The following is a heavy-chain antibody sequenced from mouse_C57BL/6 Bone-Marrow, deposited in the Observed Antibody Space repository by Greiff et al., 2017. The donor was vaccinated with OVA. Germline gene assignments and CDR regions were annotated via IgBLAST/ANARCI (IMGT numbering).Heavy chain of an antibody. J-gene: IGHJ1*03. D-gene: IGHD2-3*01. CDR1: GFSLTSYA. V-gene: IGHV2-9-1*01. CDR2: IWTGGGT. Sequence: VKVVESGPGLVAPSQSLSITCTVSGFSLTSYAISWVRQPPGKGLEWLGVIWTGGGTNYNSALKSRLSISKDNSKSQVFLKMNSLQTDDTARYYCARIYDGYYRYFDVWGTGTTVTVSS. CDR3: ARIYDGYYRYFDV.